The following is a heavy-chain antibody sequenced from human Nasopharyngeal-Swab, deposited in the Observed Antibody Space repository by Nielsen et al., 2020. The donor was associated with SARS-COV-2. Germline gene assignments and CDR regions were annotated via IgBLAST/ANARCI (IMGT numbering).Heavy chain of an antibody. CDR3: SRDLVTDGMDV. CDR1: EFTFSSYE. CDR2: ISSSGSTI. V-gene: IGHV3-48*03. Sequence: GRSLRLSCAASEFTFSSYEMNWVRPAPGKGLEWVSYISSSGSTIYYADSVKGRFTISRDNAEDSLYLQMNSLRAEDTAVYSGSRDLVTDGMDVWGQGTTVTVSS. J-gene: IGHJ6*02.